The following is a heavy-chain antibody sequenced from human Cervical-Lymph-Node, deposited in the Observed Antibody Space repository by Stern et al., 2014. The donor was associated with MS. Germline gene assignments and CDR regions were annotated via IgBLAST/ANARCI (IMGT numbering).Heavy chain of an antibody. CDR3: ARDRWAYQLLAPFDY. V-gene: IGHV1-18*01. CDR2: ISAYNGNT. CDR1: GYTFTSYG. J-gene: IGHJ4*02. Sequence: VQLVESGAEVKKPGASVKVSCTASGYTFTSYGISWVRQAPGQGLEWMGWISAYNGNTNYAQKLQGRVTMTTDTSTSTAYMELRSLRSDDTAVYYCARDRWAYQLLAPFDYWGQGTLVTVSS. D-gene: IGHD2-2*01.